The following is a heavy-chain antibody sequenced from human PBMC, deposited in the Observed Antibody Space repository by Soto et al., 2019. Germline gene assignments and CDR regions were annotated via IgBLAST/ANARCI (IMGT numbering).Heavy chain of an antibody. V-gene: IGHV3-23*01. CDR3: DSSGSWYPFDN. CDR2: ISGSGGST. Sequence: VGPQSLSWAASGVTFSSYAMSLVRQAPGKGLEWVSAISGSGGSTYYADSVKGRFTISRDNSKNTLYLQMNSLRAEDTAVYYYDSSGSWYPFDNWGQGTLVTVSS. J-gene: IGHJ4*02. CDR1: GVTFSSYA. D-gene: IGHD3-22*01.